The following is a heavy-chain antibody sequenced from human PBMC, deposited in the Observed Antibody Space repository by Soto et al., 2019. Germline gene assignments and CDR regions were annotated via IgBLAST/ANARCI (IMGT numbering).Heavy chain of an antibody. CDR1: GYSFTTSG. Sequence: GASVKVSCKASGYSFTTSGITWVRQAPGQGLEWMGWISTYNGNTNYAQKLQDRVTLTTDTSTSTAYMELRSLRSDDTAIYYCARRLYGDYDYWGQGTLLTVSS. CDR2: ISTYNGNT. V-gene: IGHV1-18*01. J-gene: IGHJ4*02. CDR3: ARRLYGDYDY. D-gene: IGHD4-17*01.